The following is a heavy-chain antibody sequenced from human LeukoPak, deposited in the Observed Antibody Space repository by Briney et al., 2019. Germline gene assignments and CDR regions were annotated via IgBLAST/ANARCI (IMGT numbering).Heavy chain of an antibody. V-gene: IGHV4-61*02. Sequence: TSQTLSLTCTVSGGSISSGSYYWSWIRRPAGKGLEWIGRIYTSGSTNYNPSLKSRVTISVDTSKNQFSLKLSSVTAADTAVYYCAGAKGYCSSTSCYEYYFDYWGQGTLVTVSS. D-gene: IGHD2-2*01. J-gene: IGHJ4*02. CDR3: AGAKGYCSSTSCYEYYFDY. CDR1: GGSISSGSYY. CDR2: IYTSGST.